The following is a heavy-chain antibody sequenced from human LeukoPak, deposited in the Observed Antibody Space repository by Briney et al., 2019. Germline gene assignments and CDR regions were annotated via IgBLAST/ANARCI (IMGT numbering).Heavy chain of an antibody. CDR2: INHSGST. CDR3: ARGPRRYYYYGMDV. J-gene: IGHJ6*02. V-gene: IGHV4-34*01. CDR1: GGSFSGYY. Sequence: PPETLSLTCAVYGGSFSGYYWSWIRQPPGKGLEWIGEINHSGSTNYNPSLKSRVTISVDTSKNQFSLKLSSVTAADTAVYYCARGPRRYYYYGMDVWGQGTTVTVSS.